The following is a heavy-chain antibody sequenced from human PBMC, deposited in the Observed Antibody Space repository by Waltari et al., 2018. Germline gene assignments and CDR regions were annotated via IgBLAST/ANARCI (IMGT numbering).Heavy chain of an antibody. V-gene: IGHV1-18*01. CDR3: ARNYPYRIDPYFDY. Sequence: QVQLVQSGAEVKRPGASVKVSCKASGYSFTSKGFNWVRQAPGQGLEWMGWISAYNGNTKYARKFQGRVTKTADTSTSTAYMELRSLRSDDTAVYYCARNYPYRIDPYFDYWGQGTLVTVSS. J-gene: IGHJ4*02. D-gene: IGHD2-15*01. CDR1: GYSFTSKG. CDR2: ISAYNGNT.